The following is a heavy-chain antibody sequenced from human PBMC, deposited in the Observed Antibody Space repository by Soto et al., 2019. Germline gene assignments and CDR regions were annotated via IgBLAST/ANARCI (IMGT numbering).Heavy chain of an antibody. CDR2: IKQDGSEK. CDR3: ARDRTALWFDP. Sequence: GGSLRLSCAASGFTFSAYWMSWVRQVPGKGLEWVANIKQDGSEKYYVDSVKGRFTISRDNAKNSLYLQMTSLRAEDTAVYYCARDRTALWFDPWGQGTLVTVSS. V-gene: IGHV3-7*03. J-gene: IGHJ5*02. CDR1: GFTFSAYW. D-gene: IGHD5-18*01.